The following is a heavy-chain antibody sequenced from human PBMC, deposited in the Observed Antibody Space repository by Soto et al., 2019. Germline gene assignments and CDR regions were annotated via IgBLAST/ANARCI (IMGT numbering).Heavy chain of an antibody. J-gene: IGHJ3*02. V-gene: IGHV4-34*01. Sequence: QVQLQQWGAGLLKPSETLSLTGAVYGGSVSSGSYYWSWIRQPPGKGLEWIGEMSHSGGTHFNPSLKSRATMSVDTSKNQFSLKMSFVTAADTALYYCARVERGTATTVVDAFDIWGPGTMVTVSS. CDR1: GGSVSSGSYY. D-gene: IGHD1-1*01. CDR2: MSHSGGT. CDR3: ARVERGTATTVVDAFDI.